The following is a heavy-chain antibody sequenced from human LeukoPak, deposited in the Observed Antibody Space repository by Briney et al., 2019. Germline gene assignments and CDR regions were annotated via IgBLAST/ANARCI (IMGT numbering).Heavy chain of an antibody. CDR1: GGSISSYY. V-gene: IGHV4-59*08. J-gene: IGHJ3*02. Sequence: SETLSLTCTVSGGSISSYYWSWIRQPPGKELEWIGYFHYSGTTNYNPSLKSRVTISVDTSKNQFSLELRFVTAADTAVYYCARTYSSGAFDIWGQGTMVTVSS. D-gene: IGHD6-25*01. CDR2: FHYSGTT. CDR3: ARTYSSGAFDI.